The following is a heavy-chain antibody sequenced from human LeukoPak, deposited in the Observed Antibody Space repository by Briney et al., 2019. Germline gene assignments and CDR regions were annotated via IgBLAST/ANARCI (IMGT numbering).Heavy chain of an antibody. D-gene: IGHD3-22*01. CDR1: GYTFTSYG. Sequence: ASVKVSCKASGYTFTSYGISGVRQAPGQGLEWMGWISAYNGNTNYAQKLQGRVTMTTDTSTSTAYMELRSLRSDDTAVYYCAREGYYYDSSASDAFDIWGQGTMVTVSS. CDR3: AREGYYYDSSASDAFDI. CDR2: ISAYNGNT. J-gene: IGHJ3*02. V-gene: IGHV1-18*01.